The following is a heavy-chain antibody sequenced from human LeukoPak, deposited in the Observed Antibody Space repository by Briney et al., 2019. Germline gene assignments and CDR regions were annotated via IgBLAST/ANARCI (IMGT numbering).Heavy chain of an antibody. CDR3: AKDQETVTTPDY. D-gene: IGHD4-11*01. J-gene: IGHJ4*02. Sequence: PGGSLRLSCAASGFTFSSYGMHWVRQAPGKGLEWVAVISYDGSNKYYADSVKGRFTISRDNSKNTLYLQMNSLRAEDTAVYYCAKDQETVTTPDYWGQGTLVTVSS. V-gene: IGHV3-30*18. CDR1: GFTFSSYG. CDR2: ISYDGSNK.